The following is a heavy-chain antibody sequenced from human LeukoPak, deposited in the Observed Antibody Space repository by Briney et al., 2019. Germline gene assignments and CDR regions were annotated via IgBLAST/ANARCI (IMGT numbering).Heavy chain of an antibody. J-gene: IGHJ5*02. CDR3: ARHGGYCSGGSCYDYGNWFDP. CDR2: INHSGST. Sequence: SETLSLTCAVYGGSFSGYYWSWIRQPPGKGLEWIGEINHSGSTNYNPSLKSRVTISVDTSKNQFSLKLSSVTAADTAVYYCARHGGYCSGGSCYDYGNWFDPWGQGTLVTVSS. V-gene: IGHV4-34*01. CDR1: GGSFSGYY. D-gene: IGHD2-15*01.